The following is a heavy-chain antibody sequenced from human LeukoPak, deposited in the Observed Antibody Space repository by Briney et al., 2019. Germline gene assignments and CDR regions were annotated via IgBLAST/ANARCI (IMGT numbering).Heavy chain of an antibody. D-gene: IGHD2-15*01. Sequence: SETLSLTCTVSGGSISSSSYYWGWIRQPPGKGLEWIGSIYYSGSTYYNPSLKSRVTISVDTSKNQFSLKLSSVTAADTAVYYCARHVRFGAGGSESYHFDYWGQGTLVTVSS. J-gene: IGHJ4*02. CDR2: IYYSGST. CDR1: GGSISSSSYY. V-gene: IGHV4-39*01. CDR3: ARHVRFGAGGSESYHFDY.